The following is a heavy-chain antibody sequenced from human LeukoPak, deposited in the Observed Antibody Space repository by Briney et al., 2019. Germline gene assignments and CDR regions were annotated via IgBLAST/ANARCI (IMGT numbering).Heavy chain of an antibody. CDR3: ARSDIVVVAAAADI. D-gene: IGHD2-15*01. CDR1: GFAFASYA. Sequence: PEGSLRLSCAASGFAFASYATTWVRQAQGKGQEWISSIGGSGASTNYADSLKGRITVSRDDSKNTFYLQMNSLRGEDTAVYYCARSDIVVVAAAADIWGQGTLVTVSS. V-gene: IGHV3-23*01. J-gene: IGHJ3*02. CDR2: IGGSGAST.